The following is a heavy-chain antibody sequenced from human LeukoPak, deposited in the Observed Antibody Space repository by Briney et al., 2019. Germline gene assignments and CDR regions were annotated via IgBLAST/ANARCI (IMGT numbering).Heavy chain of an antibody. Sequence: SETLSLTCTVSGGSISSGDYYWSWIRQPPGTGLEWIAYIYYSGSTYYNPSLKSRVTISVYTSKNQFSLKLSSVTAADTAVYYCARDLSAIVATGWFDPWGQGTLVTVSS. CDR1: GGSISSGDYY. V-gene: IGHV4-30-4*01. CDR2: IYYSGST. D-gene: IGHD5-12*01. J-gene: IGHJ5*02. CDR3: ARDLSAIVATGWFDP.